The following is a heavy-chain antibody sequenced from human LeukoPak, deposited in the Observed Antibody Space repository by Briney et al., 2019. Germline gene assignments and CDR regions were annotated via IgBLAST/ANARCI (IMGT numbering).Heavy chain of an antibody. CDR1: GFTFSRYQ. CDR3: ARDSYGRGFYIHV. J-gene: IGHJ6*04. CDR2: ISNSSSTI. D-gene: IGHD4-17*01. V-gene: IGHV3-48*01. Sequence: PGGSLRLSCAASGFTFSRYQMNWVRQPPGKGLEWVSYISNSSSTIYYAPPEKGRFTISSDNAKHLPYLQMNSLSPDAPAVYYCARDSYGRGFYIHVWGKGPAVTVSS.